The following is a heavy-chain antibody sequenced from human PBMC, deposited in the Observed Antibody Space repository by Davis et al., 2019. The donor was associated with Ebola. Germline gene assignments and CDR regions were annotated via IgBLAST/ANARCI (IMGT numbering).Heavy chain of an antibody. CDR3: AKDPFGSGEGWFDP. CDR2: IYSGGST. CDR1: GFNFRKYA. Sequence: GESLKISCAASGFNFRKYAMAWLRQTPGKGLEWVSVIYSGGSTYYAESVKGRFTISRDNSKNTVYLQMLSLRPEDTAIYYCAKDPFGSGEGWFDPWGQGTRVTVSS. J-gene: IGHJ5*02. V-gene: IGHV3-23*03. D-gene: IGHD3-10*01.